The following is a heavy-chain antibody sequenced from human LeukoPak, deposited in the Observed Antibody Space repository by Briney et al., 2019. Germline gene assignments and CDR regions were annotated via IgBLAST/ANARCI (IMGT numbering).Heavy chain of an antibody. D-gene: IGHD5-24*01. J-gene: IGHJ4*02. CDR2: VYSGGRT. CDR1: GFTVSSNY. CDR3: ARRDGYNLDY. V-gene: IGHV3-53*01. Sequence: PGGSLRLSCGASGFTVSSNYMSWVRKAPGKGRETGSVVYSGGRTYYADSVKGRFTISREIVKNTLYLQMNSLRAEHTAVYHCARRDGYNLDYRGQVTLVTVS.